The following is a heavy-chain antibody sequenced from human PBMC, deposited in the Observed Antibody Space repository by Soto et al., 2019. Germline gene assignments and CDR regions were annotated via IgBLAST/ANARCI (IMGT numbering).Heavy chain of an antibody. CDR2: ILYDGSNK. Sequence: QVQLVESGGGVVQPGRSLRLSCAASGFNFSSYGMHWVRQAPGKGLEWVAVILYDGSNKYYADSVKGRFTISRDNSKNTLYLQMNSLRAEDTAVYYCAKDMAAVAGPIDYWGQGTLVTVS. V-gene: IGHV3-30*18. J-gene: IGHJ4*02. CDR3: AKDMAAVAGPIDY. D-gene: IGHD6-19*01. CDR1: GFNFSSYG.